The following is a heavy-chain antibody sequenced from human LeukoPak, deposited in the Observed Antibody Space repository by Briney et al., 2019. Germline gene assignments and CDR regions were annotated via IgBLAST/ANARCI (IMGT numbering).Heavy chain of an antibody. CDR1: GFTFSSYA. V-gene: IGHV3-21*01. CDR2: ISSSSSYI. J-gene: IGHJ3*02. Sequence: PGGSLRLSCAASGFTFSSYAMSWVRQAPGKGLEWVSSISSSSSYIYYADSVKGRFTISRDNAKNSLYLQMNSLRAEDTAVYYCARGEGGAAFDIWGQGTMVTVSS. D-gene: IGHD3-16*01. CDR3: ARGEGGAAFDI.